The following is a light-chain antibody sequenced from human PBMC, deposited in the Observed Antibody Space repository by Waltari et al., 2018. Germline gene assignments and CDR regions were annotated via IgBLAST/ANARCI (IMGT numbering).Light chain of an antibody. Sequence: QSVLTQPPSASGTPGQRVTISCSGSSSNIGSNAVNLYQPLPGTAPKLLIYFNSQRPSGVPDRFSVSKSGTSASLAISGLQSEDEADYYCAAWDDSLNGPVFGGGTKLTVL. CDR1: SSNIGSNA. J-gene: IGLJ2*01. CDR3: AAWDDSLNGPV. V-gene: IGLV1-44*01. CDR2: FNS.